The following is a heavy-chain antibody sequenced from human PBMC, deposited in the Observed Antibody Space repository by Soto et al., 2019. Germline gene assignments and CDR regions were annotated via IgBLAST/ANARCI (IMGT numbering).Heavy chain of an antibody. CDR3: ARDRFEGCGMDV. Sequence: PSETLSLTCTVSGGSISSGDYYWSWIRQPPGKGLEWIGYIYYSGSTYYNPSLKSRVTISVDTSKNQFSLKLSSVTAADTAVYYCARDRFEGCGMDVWGQGTTVTVSS. V-gene: IGHV4-30-4*01. CDR2: IYYSGST. D-gene: IGHD3-9*01. J-gene: IGHJ6*02. CDR1: GGSISSGDYY.